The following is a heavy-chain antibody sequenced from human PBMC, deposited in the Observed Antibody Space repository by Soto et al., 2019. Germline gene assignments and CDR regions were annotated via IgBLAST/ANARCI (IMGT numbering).Heavy chain of an antibody. V-gene: IGHV1-69*06. CDR3: ALRPHRLLPMNYFDY. CDR2: IIPIFGTA. J-gene: IGHJ4*02. Sequence: QVQLVQSGAEVKKPGSSVKVSCKASGGTFSSYAISWVRQAPGQGLEWMGGIIPIFGTANYAQKFQGRVTITADKSPSTAYMELSSLRSEDTAVYYCALRPHRLLPMNYFDYWGQGTLVTVSS. D-gene: IGHD3-22*01. CDR1: GGTFSSYA.